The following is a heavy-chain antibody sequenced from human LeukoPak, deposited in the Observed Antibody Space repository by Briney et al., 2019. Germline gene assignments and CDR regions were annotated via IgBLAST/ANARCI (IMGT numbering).Heavy chain of an antibody. CDR2: IFHIGAA. J-gene: IGHJ4*02. V-gene: IGHV4-4*02. D-gene: IGHD4-11*01. Sequence: PSETLSLTCAVSGGSITDNNWWSWVRQPPGKGLEWIGEIFHIGAANYNPSLKSRVTISVEKSKNQFSLNLRSVTAADTAVYYCASYSNYAEQFDYWGQGTLVTVSS. CDR1: GGSITDNNW. CDR3: ASYSNYAEQFDY.